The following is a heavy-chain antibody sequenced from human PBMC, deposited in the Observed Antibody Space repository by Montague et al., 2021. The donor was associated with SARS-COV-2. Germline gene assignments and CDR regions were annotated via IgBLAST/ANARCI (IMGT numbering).Heavy chain of an antibody. CDR3: ARERSADYYDGSGYHSYKYGMDV. CDR2: IYTSGTS. CDR1: GGSVSSGSYY. Sequence: TLSLTCTVSGGSVSSGSYYWSWIRQPAGKGLEWIGRIYTSGTSNYTPSLKSRVTILVDTSKNRFSLKVSSVTAADTAVYYCARERSADYYDGSGYHSYKYGMDVWGQGTTVTVSS. D-gene: IGHD3-22*01. V-gene: IGHV4-61*02. J-gene: IGHJ6*02.